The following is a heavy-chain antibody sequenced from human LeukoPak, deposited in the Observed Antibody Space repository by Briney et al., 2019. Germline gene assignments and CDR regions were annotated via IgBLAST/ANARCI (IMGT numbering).Heavy chain of an antibody. CDR3: AKVPRRGVIMDAFDI. J-gene: IGHJ3*02. V-gene: IGHV3-23*01. CDR1: GFTFSSYA. CDR2: ISGSGGST. D-gene: IGHD3-10*01. Sequence: PGGSLRLSCAASGFTFSSYAMSWVRQAPGKGLEWVSAISGSGGSTYYADSVKGRFTISRDNSKNTLHLQMNSLRAEDTAVYYCAKVPRRGVIMDAFDIWGQGTIVTVSS.